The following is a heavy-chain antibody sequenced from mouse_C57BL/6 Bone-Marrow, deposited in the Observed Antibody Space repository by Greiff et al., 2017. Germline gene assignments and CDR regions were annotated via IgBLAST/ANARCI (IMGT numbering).Heavy chain of an antibody. Sequence: VQLQQSGAELVKPGASVKLSCTASGFNIKDYYMHWVKQRTEQGLEWIGRIDPEDGETKYAPKFQGKATITADTSSNRAYLLLSSLTSEDTAVYYFARTITTVVATEDYWGQGTTRTVSS. CDR3: ARTITTVVATEDY. V-gene: IGHV14-2*01. J-gene: IGHJ2*01. CDR1: GFNIKDYY. CDR2: IDPEDGET. D-gene: IGHD1-1*01.